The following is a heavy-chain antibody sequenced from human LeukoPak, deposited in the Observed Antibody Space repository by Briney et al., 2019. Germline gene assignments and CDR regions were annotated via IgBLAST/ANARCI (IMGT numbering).Heavy chain of an antibody. J-gene: IGHJ6*02. CDR2: INPNSGGT. CDR3: ARGIISTPVYGMDV. Sequence: ASVKVSCKASGYTFTGYYMHWVRQAPGQGLEWMGWINPNSGGTNYAQKFQGRVTMTRDTSISTAYMELSRQRSDDTAVYYCARGIISTPVYGMDVWGQGTTVTVSS. CDR1: GYTFTGYY. D-gene: IGHD3-10*01. V-gene: IGHV1-2*02.